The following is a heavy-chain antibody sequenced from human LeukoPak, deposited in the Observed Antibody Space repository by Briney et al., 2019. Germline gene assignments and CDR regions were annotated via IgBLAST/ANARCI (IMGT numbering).Heavy chain of an antibody. CDR3: ARVNVTTAVNDAFDI. CDR2: IYSSGST. D-gene: IGHD4-11*01. CDR1: GGSVSSGSDY. V-gene: IGHV4-61*02. J-gene: IGHJ3*02. Sequence: PSQTLSLTCTVSGGSVSSGSDYWSWIRQPAGKGPEWIGRIYSSGSTNYNPSLKSRVTISVDTSQNQFSLKLSSVTAADSAVYYCARVNVTTAVNDAFDIWGHGTMVTVSS.